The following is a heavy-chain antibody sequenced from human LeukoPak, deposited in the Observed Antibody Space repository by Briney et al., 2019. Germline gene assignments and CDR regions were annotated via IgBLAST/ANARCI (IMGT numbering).Heavy chain of an antibody. CDR3: ATLRGASTAVFDS. CDR1: GFTFSSYG. V-gene: IGHV3-33*01. CDR2: IWYDGSNK. Sequence: GGSLRLSCAASGFTFSSYGMHWVRQAPGKGLEWVAVIWYDGSNKYYADSVKGRFTISRDNSKNTLYLQMNSLRAEDTALYYCATLRGASTAVFDSWGQGTLVTVSS. J-gene: IGHJ4*02. D-gene: IGHD2-21*02.